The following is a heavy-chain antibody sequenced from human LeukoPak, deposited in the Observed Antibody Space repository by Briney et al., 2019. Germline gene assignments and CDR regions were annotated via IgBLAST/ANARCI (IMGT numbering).Heavy chain of an antibody. D-gene: IGHD5-12*01. V-gene: IGHV3-66*01. Sequence: QTGGSLRLSRAASGFTVSSNYMSWVRQAPGKGLEWVSVIYSGGSTYYADSVKGRFTISRDNSKNTLYLQMNSLRAEDTAVYYCARDGATIGVDTFSFDYWGQGTLVTVSS. J-gene: IGHJ4*02. CDR1: GFTVSSNY. CDR3: ARDGATIGVDTFSFDY. CDR2: IYSGGST.